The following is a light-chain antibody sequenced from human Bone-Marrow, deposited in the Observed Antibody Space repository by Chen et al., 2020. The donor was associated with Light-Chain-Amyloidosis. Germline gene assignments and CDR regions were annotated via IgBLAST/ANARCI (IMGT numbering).Light chain of an antibody. Sequence: SVLTQPPSVSGAPGQRVTISCTGSDSNIGTGYDFQWYQQLPGKAPKLLIYGNNNRPSGVPDRFSGSRSGTSASLAITGRQAADEADYYCQSYDSSLIGSLFGGGTKLTVL. CDR3: QSYDSSLIGSL. V-gene: IGLV1-40*01. J-gene: IGLJ2*01. CDR1: DSNIGTGYD. CDR2: GNN.